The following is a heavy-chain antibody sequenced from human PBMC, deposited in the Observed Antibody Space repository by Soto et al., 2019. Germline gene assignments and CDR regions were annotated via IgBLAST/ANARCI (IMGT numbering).Heavy chain of an antibody. V-gene: IGHV4-4*07. CDR2: IDTSGST. CDR3: ARRGQDFWSGPFDY. J-gene: IGHJ4*02. Sequence: PSETLSLTCTVSGGSISNYYCNWIRQPAGKGLEWIGRIDTSGSTNYNPSLKSRVTMSVDTSKQEVSLKLSSVTAADTALYYCARRGQDFWSGPFDYWGRGALVTVSS. CDR1: GGSISNYY. D-gene: IGHD3-3*01.